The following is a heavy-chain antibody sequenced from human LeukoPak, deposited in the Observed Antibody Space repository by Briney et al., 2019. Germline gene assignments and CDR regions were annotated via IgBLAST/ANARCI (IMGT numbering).Heavy chain of an antibody. Sequence: GASVTVSFQASGYTFTSYYMHWVRQAPGQGLEWMGLINPSCGSTSYPQKFQGRVTITRDTSTSTVYMELSSLRSEDTAVYYCARFCSGGSCLSYWGQGTLVSVSS. CDR3: ARFCSGGSCLSY. CDR1: GYTFTSYY. D-gene: IGHD2-15*01. V-gene: IGHV1-46*01. J-gene: IGHJ4*02. CDR2: INPSCGST.